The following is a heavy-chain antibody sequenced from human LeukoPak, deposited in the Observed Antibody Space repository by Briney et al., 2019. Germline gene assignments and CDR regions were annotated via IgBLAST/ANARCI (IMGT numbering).Heavy chain of an antibody. J-gene: IGHJ6*02. CDR1: GFTFNSYA. V-gene: IGHV3-23*01. Sequence: QAGGSLRLSCAASGFTFNSYAMNWVRLPPGRGLGWVSGLSGNGGSTYYAGSVHSRFTISRDNSKNTLYLQMNSLRAEDTAVYYCAKGRGWFYGMDVWGQGTTVTVSS. CDR2: LSGNGGST. CDR3: AKGRGWFYGMDV. D-gene: IGHD2-15*01.